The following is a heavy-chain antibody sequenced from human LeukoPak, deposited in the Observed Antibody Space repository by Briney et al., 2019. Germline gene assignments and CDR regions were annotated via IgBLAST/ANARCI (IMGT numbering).Heavy chain of an antibody. D-gene: IGHD3-16*01. CDR3: ARGRLGDSFDY. CDR1: GGSISSYY. CDR2: IYYSGTT. V-gene: IGHV4-59*12. J-gene: IGHJ4*02. Sequence: ASETLSLTCTVSGGSISSYYWSWIRQPPGKGLEWVGYIYYSGTTNYNPSLKSRVTISVDTSKNQFSLNLNSVTAADTAVYYCARGRLGDSFDYWGQGILVTVSS.